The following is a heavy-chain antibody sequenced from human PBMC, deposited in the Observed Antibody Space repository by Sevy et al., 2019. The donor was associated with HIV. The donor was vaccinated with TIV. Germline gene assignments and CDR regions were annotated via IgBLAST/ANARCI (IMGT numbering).Heavy chain of an antibody. CDR1: GGTFSSYA. V-gene: IGHV1-69*06. D-gene: IGHD3-3*01. CDR3: ARAIFGVVNEGGYYYYMDV. Sequence: ASVKVSCKASGGTFSSYAISWMRQAPGQGLEWMGGIIPIFGTANYAQKFQGRVTITADKSTSTAYMELSSLRSEDTAVYYCARAIFGVVNEGGYYYYMDVWGKGTTVTVS. J-gene: IGHJ6*03. CDR2: IIPIFGTA.